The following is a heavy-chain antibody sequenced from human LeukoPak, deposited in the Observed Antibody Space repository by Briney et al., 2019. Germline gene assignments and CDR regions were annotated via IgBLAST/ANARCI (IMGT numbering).Heavy chain of an antibody. V-gene: IGHV3-21*01. CDR1: GFPFSSYA. CDR3: ARDIGIAVAGFDY. CDR2: ISSDLNYI. J-gene: IGHJ4*02. Sequence: GGSLRLSCVASGFPFSSYAMSWVRQAPGKGLEWVSSISSDLNYIYYADSVKGRFTISRDNAKNSLYLQMNSLRAEDTAVYYCARDIGIAVAGFDYWGQGTLVTVSS. D-gene: IGHD6-19*01.